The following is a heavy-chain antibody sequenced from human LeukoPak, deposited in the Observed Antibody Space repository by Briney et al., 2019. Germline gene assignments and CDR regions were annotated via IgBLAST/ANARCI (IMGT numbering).Heavy chain of an antibody. Sequence: GASVKVSCKASGYTFTSYAMNWVRQAPGQGLEWMGWINTDTGNPTYAQGFTGRFVFSLDTSVSTAYLQISSLKAEDTAVYYCARSAVVAPGNYFDYWGQGTLVTVSS. CDR2: INTDTGNP. CDR1: GYTFTSYA. D-gene: IGHD3-22*01. V-gene: IGHV7-4-1*02. CDR3: ARSAVVAPGNYFDY. J-gene: IGHJ4*02.